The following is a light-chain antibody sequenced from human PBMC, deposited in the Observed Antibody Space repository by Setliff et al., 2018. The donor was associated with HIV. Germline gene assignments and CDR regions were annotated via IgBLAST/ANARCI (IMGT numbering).Light chain of an antibody. CDR3: QVWDNSGDHPV. J-gene: IGLJ2*01. Sequence: ELTQPPSVSVAPGQTARITCGGNNIASKSVHWYQQKPGQAPVLVVYDDSDRPSGVPERFSGSNSDNTATLTISGVEAGDEADYYCQVWDNSGDHPVFGGGTKVTVL. CDR2: DDS. V-gene: IGLV3-21*02. CDR1: NIASKS.